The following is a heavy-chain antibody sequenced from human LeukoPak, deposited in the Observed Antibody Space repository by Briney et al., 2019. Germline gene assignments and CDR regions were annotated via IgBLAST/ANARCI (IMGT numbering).Heavy chain of an antibody. D-gene: IGHD2-2*01. V-gene: IGHV4-59*01. J-gene: IGHJ3*02. CDR3: ARGYCRGTSCNRYTFDM. CDR2: IYYSGST. CDR1: GGSISSYY. Sequence: PSETLSLTCTVSGGSISSYYWSWIRQSPGKGLEWIGYIYYSGSTNYNPSLKSRVTISVDTSKNQFSLKLSSVTAADTAVYYCARGYCRGTSCNRYTFDMWGQGTMATVSS.